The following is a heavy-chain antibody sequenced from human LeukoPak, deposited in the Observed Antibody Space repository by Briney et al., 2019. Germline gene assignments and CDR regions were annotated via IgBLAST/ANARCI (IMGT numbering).Heavy chain of an antibody. CDR1: GFTFSDYY. Sequence: PGGSLRLSCAASGFTFSDYYMSWIRQAPGKGLEWVSYISSSGRTIYYADSVKGRFTISRNNAKSSLYLPMNSLRAEDTAVYYCATPLGYCSSTSCGPLDYWGQGTLVTVSS. V-gene: IGHV3-11*01. CDR3: ATPLGYCSSTSCGPLDY. CDR2: ISSSGRTI. J-gene: IGHJ4*02. D-gene: IGHD2-2*01.